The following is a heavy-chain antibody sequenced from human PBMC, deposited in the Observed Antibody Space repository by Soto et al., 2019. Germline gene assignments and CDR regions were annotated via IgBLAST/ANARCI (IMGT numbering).Heavy chain of an antibody. Sequence: QVQLQQWGAGLLKPSETLSLTCAVYGGSFSGYYWSWICQPPGKGLEWIGEINHSGSTNYNPSHTSRVTISVDTSTNQFSLKLSSVTAADTAVYYCARSPRLGELSLFIDYWGQGTLVTVSS. CDR3: ARSPRLGELSLFIDY. CDR2: INHSGST. CDR1: GGSFSGYY. J-gene: IGHJ4*02. V-gene: IGHV4-34*01. D-gene: IGHD3-16*02.